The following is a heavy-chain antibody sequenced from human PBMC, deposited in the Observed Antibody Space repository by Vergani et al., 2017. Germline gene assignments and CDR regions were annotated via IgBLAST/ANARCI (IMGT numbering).Heavy chain of an antibody. Sequence: QVQLQQWGAGLLKPSETLSLTCAVYGGSFSGYYWSWIRQPPGKGLEWIGEINHSGDTNYNPSLKSRLTISIDMSKNQFFLTLRSVTAADTAFYYCARGRVGLHVWVRGTAVTVSS. V-gene: IGHV4-34*01. J-gene: IGHJ6*04. CDR3: ARGRVGLHV. CDR1: GGSFSGYY. CDR2: INHSGDT.